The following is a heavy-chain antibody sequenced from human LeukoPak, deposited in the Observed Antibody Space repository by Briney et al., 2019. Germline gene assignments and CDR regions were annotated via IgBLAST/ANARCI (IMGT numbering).Heavy chain of an antibody. D-gene: IGHD5/OR15-5a*01. V-gene: IGHV4-38-2*02. CDR2: IYHSGIT. J-gene: IGHJ4*02. CDR3: ATLVSTRYYFDY. Sequence: SETLSLTCTVSDYSISSGYGYYWGWIRQPPGKGLEWIGNIYHSGITYYNHFNSSLKSRVTISIDTSKNQFSLRLTSVTAADTAVYFCATLVSTRYYFDYWGQGTLATVSS. CDR1: DYSISSGYGYY.